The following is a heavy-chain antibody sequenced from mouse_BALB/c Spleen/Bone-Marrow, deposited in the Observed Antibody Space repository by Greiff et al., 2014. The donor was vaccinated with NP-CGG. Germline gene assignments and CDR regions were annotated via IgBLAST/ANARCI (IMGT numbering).Heavy chain of an antibody. V-gene: IGHV7-3*02. Sequence: EVKLVESGGGLVQPGGSLRLSCATSGFTFTDYYMSWVRQPPGKALEWLGFIRNKANGYTTEYSASVKGRFTISRDNSQSILYLQMNTLRAEDSATYYCAREISWYFDVWGAGTTVTVSS. J-gene: IGHJ1*01. CDR3: AREISWYFDV. CDR2: IRNKANGYTT. CDR1: GFTFTDYY.